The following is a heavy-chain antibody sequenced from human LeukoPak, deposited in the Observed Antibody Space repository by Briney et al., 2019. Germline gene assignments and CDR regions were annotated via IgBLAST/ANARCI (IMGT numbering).Heavy chain of an antibody. CDR1: GFTFGDYA. Sequence: GRSLRLSCTASGFTFGDYAMSWFRQAPGKGLEWVGFIRSKAYGGTTEYAASVKGRFTISRDDSKSIAYLQMNSLKTEDTAVYYCTRDFTPYYGLGSYYKGTYYFDYWGQGTLVTVSS. CDR3: TRDFTPYYGLGSYYKGTYYFDY. V-gene: IGHV3-49*03. CDR2: IRSKAYGGTT. D-gene: IGHD3-10*01. J-gene: IGHJ4*02.